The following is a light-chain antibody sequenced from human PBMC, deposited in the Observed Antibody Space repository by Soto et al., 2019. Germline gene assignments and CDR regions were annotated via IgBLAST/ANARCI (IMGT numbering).Light chain of an antibody. Sequence: EIVLTQSPATLSVSPGERATLSCRAGQNIHTNLAWYQQKPGQAPRLLIYGTSTRATGIPSRFSGSGSGTEFTLTISSLQPDDFATYYCQHYNSYSEAFGQGTKVDI. CDR1: QNIHTN. J-gene: IGKJ1*01. CDR2: GTS. V-gene: IGKV3-15*01. CDR3: QHYNSYSEA.